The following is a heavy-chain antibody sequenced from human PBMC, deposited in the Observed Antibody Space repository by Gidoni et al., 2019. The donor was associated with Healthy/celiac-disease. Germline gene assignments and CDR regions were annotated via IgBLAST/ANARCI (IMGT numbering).Heavy chain of an antibody. CDR3: AKDRDIVVVPAPDY. D-gene: IGHD2-2*01. V-gene: IGHV3-23*01. J-gene: IGHJ4*02. Sequence: EVQLLESGGVLVPPGGSLRLSCAASGITFSSYAMSWVRQAPGKGLEWVSAISGSGGSTYYADSVKGRFTISRDNSKNTLYLQMNSLRAEDTAVYYCAKDRDIVVVPAPDYWGQGTLVTVSS. CDR1: GITFSSYA. CDR2: ISGSGGST.